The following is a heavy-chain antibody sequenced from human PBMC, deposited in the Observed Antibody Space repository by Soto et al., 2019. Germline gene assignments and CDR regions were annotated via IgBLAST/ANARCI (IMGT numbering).Heavy chain of an antibody. CDR2: ISGSGGST. D-gene: IGHD6-6*01. CDR3: AKDSSPKQLVGGDAFDI. V-gene: IGHV3-23*01. CDR1: GFTFSSYA. J-gene: IGHJ3*02. Sequence: GGSLRLSCAASGFTFSSYAMSWVRQAPGKGLEWVSAISGSGGSTYYADSVKGRFTISRDNSKNTLYLQMNSLRAEDTAVYYCAKDSSPKQLVGGDAFDIWGQGTMVTVSS.